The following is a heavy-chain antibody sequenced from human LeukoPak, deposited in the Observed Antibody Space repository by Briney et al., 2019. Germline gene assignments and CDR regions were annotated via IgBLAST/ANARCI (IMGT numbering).Heavy chain of an antibody. CDR1: GFTFSSYS. J-gene: IGHJ4*02. CDR2: ISSSSSYI. V-gene: IGHV3-21*01. CDR3: ARDLAWELHFDY. D-gene: IGHD1-26*01. Sequence: GGSLRLSCAASGFTFSSYSMNWVRQAPGKGLGWVSSISSSSSYIYYADSVKGRFTISRDNAKNSLYLQMNSLRAEDTAVYYCARDLAWELHFDYWGQGTLVTVSS.